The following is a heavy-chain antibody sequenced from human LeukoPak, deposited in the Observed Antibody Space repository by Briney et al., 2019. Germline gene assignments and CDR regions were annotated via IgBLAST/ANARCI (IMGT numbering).Heavy chain of an antibody. Sequence: SETLSLTCTVSGASTSSYYWNWIRQPPGKGLEWIGFIHHSGSINYNPSLKSRVTMSVDTSKNQFSLKLSSVTVADTAVYYCARHFAYSSSSYFDYWGQGSLVTVSS. CDR3: ARHFAYSSSSYFDY. D-gene: IGHD6-6*01. J-gene: IGHJ4*02. CDR2: IHHSGSI. CDR1: GASTSSYY. V-gene: IGHV4-59*08.